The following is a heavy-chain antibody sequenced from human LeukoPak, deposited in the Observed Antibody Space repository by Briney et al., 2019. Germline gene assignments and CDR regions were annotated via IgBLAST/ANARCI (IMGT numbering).Heavy chain of an antibody. CDR3: ARDPYSGNYGNYYYYYMDV. CDR1: GFTFSNYN. CDR2: ITSSGTYN. J-gene: IGHJ6*03. Sequence: GGSLRLSCAASGFTFSNYNMNWVRQAPGKAMEWVSSITSSGTYNFYADSVRGRFTISRDNAKNSLYLQMDSLGPEDTAVYYCARDPYSGNYGNYYYYYMDVWGKGTTVTISS. D-gene: IGHD1-26*01. V-gene: IGHV3-21*01.